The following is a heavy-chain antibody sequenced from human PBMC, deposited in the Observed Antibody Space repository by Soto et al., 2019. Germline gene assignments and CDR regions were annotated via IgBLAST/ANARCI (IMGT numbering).Heavy chain of an antibody. CDR3: ALQDYGVYLVDY. J-gene: IGHJ4*02. CDR1: GFSLSTSGVG. D-gene: IGHD4-17*01. V-gene: IGHV2-5*02. CDR2: VYWDNDK. Sequence: QITLKESGPTLVKPTQTLTLTCTFSGFSLSTSGVGVGWIRQPPGKALEWLALVYWDNDKRYSPSLKSRLTITKDTPKNQVVLTITHMDPVDTATYYCALQDYGVYLVDYWGQGTLLTVSS.